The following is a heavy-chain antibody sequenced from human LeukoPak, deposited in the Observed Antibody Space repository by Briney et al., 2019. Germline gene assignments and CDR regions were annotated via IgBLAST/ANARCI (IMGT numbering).Heavy chain of an antibody. Sequence: GESLKISCKGSGYSFTSYWIGWVSQMPGKGLEWMGIIYPGDSDTRYSPSFQGQVTISADKSISTAYLQWSSLKASDTAMYYCARHPKEVAAPRAPGDWFDPWGQGTLVTVSS. CDR2: IYPGDSDT. CDR1: GYSFTSYW. V-gene: IGHV5-51*01. CDR3: ARHPKEVAAPRAPGDWFDP. D-gene: IGHD6-6*01. J-gene: IGHJ5*02.